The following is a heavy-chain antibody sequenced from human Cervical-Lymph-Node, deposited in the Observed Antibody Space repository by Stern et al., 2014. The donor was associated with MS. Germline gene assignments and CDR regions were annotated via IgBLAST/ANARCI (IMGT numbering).Heavy chain of an antibody. V-gene: IGHV1-18*01. D-gene: IGHD2-2*01. CDR2: ISAYNGNT. CDR3: ARDSSSSWPLYGMDV. Sequence: VQLVESGAEVKKPGASVPVSCKASGYTFTSYGVNWVRQAPGQGLEWMGWISAYNGNTDYAQKFQGRVTVTTDTSTTTVYMELRSLRSDDTAFYYCARDSSSSWPLYGMDVWGQGTTVTVSS. J-gene: IGHJ6*02. CDR1: GYTFTSYG.